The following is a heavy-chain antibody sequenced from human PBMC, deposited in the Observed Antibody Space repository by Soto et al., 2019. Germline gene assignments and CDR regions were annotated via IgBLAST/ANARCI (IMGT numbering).Heavy chain of an antibody. Sequence: QVQLVQSGADVKRPGASVRVSCKPSGYPFTDLYIHWVRLAPGLGLEWMGWIDPRSGASRKTQKFQGRFTLTRDTSTRTVSMELFSLRSDDTAVYYGARDNYGTLDYWGPGPLVTVSS. CDR2: IDPRSGAS. CDR3: ARDNYGTLDY. V-gene: IGHV1-2*02. D-gene: IGHD3-16*01. CDR1: GYPFTDLY. J-gene: IGHJ4*02.